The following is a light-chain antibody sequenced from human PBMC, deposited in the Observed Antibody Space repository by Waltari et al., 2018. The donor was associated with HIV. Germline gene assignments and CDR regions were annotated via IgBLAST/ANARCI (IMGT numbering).Light chain of an antibody. V-gene: IGLV4-69*01. CDR1: SGHSTYA. J-gene: IGLJ3*02. Sequence: QLVLTQSPSASASLGASVKLTCTLSSGHSTYAIAWHQQQPEKGPRYLMKLNSDGSHSKGDGIPDRFSGSSSGAERYLTISSLQSEDEADYYCQTWGTGILVCGGGTKLTVL. CDR3: QTWGTGILV. CDR2: LNSDGSH.